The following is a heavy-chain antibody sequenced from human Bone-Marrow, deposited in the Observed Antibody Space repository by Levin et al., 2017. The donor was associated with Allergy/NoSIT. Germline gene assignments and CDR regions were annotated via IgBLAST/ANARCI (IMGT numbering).Heavy chain of an antibody. CDR3: ARDRYYDSSGSSYYYYYGMDV. Sequence: GGSLRLSCAASGFTFSSYAMHWVRQAPGKGLEWVAVISYDGSNKYYADSVKGRFTISRDNSKNTLYLQMNSLRAEDTAVYYCARDRYYDSSGSSYYYYYGMDVWGQGTTVTVSS. V-gene: IGHV3-30-3*01. J-gene: IGHJ6*02. CDR2: ISYDGSNK. CDR1: GFTFSSYA. D-gene: IGHD3-22*01.